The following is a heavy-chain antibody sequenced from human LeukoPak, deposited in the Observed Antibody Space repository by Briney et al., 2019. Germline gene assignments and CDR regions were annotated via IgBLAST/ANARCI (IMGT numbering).Heavy chain of an antibody. Sequence: PGGSLRLSCAASGFTFSSYWMSWVRQAPGKGLEGVANIKQDGSEKYYVDSVKGRFTISRDNAKTYLYLQMNSLRAEDTAVYYCARGEPYYDFWSGYSNNWFDPWGQGTLVTVSS. V-gene: IGHV3-7*01. CDR2: IKQDGSEK. CDR3: ARGEPYYDFWSGYSNNWFDP. J-gene: IGHJ5*02. CDR1: GFTFSSYW. D-gene: IGHD3-3*01.